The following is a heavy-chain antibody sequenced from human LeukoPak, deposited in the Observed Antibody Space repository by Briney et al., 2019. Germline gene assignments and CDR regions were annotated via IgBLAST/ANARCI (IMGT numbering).Heavy chain of an antibody. CDR2: INPSGGST. Sequence: ASVKVSCKASGYTFTGYYMHWVRQAPGQGLEWMGIINPSGGSTSYAQKFQGRVTMTRDMSTSTVYMELSSLRSEDTAVYYCARGSYHDAFDIWGQGTMVTVSS. CDR1: GYTFTGYY. V-gene: IGHV1-46*01. CDR3: ARGSYHDAFDI. D-gene: IGHD1-26*01. J-gene: IGHJ3*02.